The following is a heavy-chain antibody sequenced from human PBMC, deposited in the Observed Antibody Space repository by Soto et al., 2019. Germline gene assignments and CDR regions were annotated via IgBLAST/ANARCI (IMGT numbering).Heavy chain of an antibody. CDR1: GGTFSSYA. V-gene: IGHV1-69*01. CDR3: GEDPRSFNGDCGHYYYGMDV. CDR2: IIPIFGTA. D-gene: IGHD2-21*02. Sequence: QVQLVQSGAEVKKPGSSVKVSCKASGGTFSSYAISWVRQAPGQGLEWMGGIIPIFGTANYAQKFQGRVTNSPEESPKIAYMEPSNLRSEDTAVDLLGEDPRSFNGDCGHYYYGMDVWGQGTTVTVSS. J-gene: IGHJ6*02.